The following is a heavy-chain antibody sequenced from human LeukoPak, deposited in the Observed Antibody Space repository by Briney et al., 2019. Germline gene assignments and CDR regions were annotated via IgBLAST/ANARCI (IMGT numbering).Heavy chain of an antibody. D-gene: IGHD3-10*01. J-gene: IGHJ4*02. Sequence: SVKVSCKASGGTFSSYAISWVRQATGQGLEWMGGIIPIFGTANYAQKFQGRVTITADESTSTAYMELSSLRSEDTAVYYCARVLWFGELLYHFDYWGQGTLVTVSS. CDR3: ARVLWFGELLYHFDY. V-gene: IGHV1-69*13. CDR2: IIPIFGTA. CDR1: GGTFSSYA.